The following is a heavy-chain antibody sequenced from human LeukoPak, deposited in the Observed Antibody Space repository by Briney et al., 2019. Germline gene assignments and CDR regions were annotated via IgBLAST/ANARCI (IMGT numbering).Heavy chain of an antibody. CDR3: ARVLREIVVVPAALHFDY. V-gene: IGHV4-39*07. D-gene: IGHD2-2*01. CDR1: GGSISSSSYY. J-gene: IGHJ4*02. CDR2: IYYSGST. Sequence: SETLSLTCTVSGGSISSSSYYWGWIRQPPGKGLEWIGSIYYSGSTYYNPSLKSRVTISVDRSKNQFSLKLSSVTAADTAVYYCARVLREIVVVPAALHFDYWGQGTLVTVSS.